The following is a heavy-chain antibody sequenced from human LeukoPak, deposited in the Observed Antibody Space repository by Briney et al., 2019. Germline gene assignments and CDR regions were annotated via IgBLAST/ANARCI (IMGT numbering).Heavy chain of an antibody. CDR3: ARGMGYDSSGYYYVSPFDY. CDR1: GFTFSSYD. J-gene: IGHJ4*02. CDR2: ICTAGDT. D-gene: IGHD3-22*01. V-gene: IGHV3-13*01. Sequence: GGSLRLSCAASGFTFSSYDMHWVRQAPGKGLEWVSAICTAGDTYYPGSVTGRFTISRENAKNSLYLQMNSLRAGDTAVYYCARGMGYDSSGYYYVSPFDYWGQGTLVTVSS.